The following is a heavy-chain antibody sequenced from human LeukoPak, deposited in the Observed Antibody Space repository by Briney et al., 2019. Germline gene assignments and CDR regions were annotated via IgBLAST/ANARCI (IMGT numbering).Heavy chain of an antibody. V-gene: IGHV3-23*01. CDR3: AKGKGSTNWYYFDY. J-gene: IGHJ4*02. D-gene: IGHD6-13*01. Sequence: GGSLRLSCAASGFTFSSFAMSWVRQAPGKELEWVSTITNSGGSTYYADSVQGRFIISRDNSKSSLYLQMNSPRADDTAVYYCAKGKGSTNWYYFDYWGQGTLVTVSS. CDR2: ITNSGGST. CDR1: GFTFSSFA.